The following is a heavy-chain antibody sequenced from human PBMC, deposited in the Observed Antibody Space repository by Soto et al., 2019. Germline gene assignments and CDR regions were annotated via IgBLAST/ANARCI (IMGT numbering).Heavy chain of an antibody. Sequence: EVQLVQSGGGLVQPGGSLRLSCMASGFTLSPYWMAWVRQAPGKGLEWVANIKGDETKKYYVDSVKGRFTISRDNAKNSLFLEMNSLRAEDTAVYYCVRDLNYAVLTVYYDAFDTWGQGTMVTVSS. CDR3: VRDLNYAVLTVYYDAFDT. V-gene: IGHV3-7*01. CDR1: GFTLSPYW. CDR2: IKGDETKK. J-gene: IGHJ3*02. D-gene: IGHD3-9*01.